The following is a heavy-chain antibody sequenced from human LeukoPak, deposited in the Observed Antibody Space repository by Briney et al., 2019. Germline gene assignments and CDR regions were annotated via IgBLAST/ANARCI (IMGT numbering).Heavy chain of an antibody. Sequence: GGSLRLSCAASGFDFSNYGIHWVRQAPGKGLEWVADIEEDGSEKYYVDSVKGRFTISRDNAKNSLYLQMNSLRAEDTALYYCARLYCSSTSCHTLHYYYMDVWGKGTTVTVSS. J-gene: IGHJ6*03. CDR3: ARLYCSSTSCHTLHYYYMDV. D-gene: IGHD2-2*02. V-gene: IGHV3-7*01. CDR1: GFDFSNYG. CDR2: IEEDGSEK.